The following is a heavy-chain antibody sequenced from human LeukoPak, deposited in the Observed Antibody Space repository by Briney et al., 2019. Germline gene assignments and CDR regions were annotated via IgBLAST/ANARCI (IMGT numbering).Heavy chain of an antibody. D-gene: IGHD4-23*01. CDR2: ISSSGSTI. CDR1: GFPFSSYE. CDR3: ARDTYYGGNGGNGMDV. Sequence: GGSLRLSWAASGFPFSSYEMNWVRQAPGKGLEWVSYISSSGSTIYYADSVKGRFTISRDNAKNSLYLQMNSLRAEDTAVYYCARDTYYGGNGGNGMDVWGQGTTVTVSS. V-gene: IGHV3-48*03. J-gene: IGHJ6*02.